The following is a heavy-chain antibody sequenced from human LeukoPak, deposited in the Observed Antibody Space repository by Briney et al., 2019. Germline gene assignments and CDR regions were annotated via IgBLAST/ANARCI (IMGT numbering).Heavy chain of an antibody. CDR2: INPSGSST. D-gene: IGHD5-12*01. CDR1: GYTFTSYY. V-gene: IGHV1-46*01. Sequence: ASVKVSCKASGYTFTSYYMHWVRQAPGQGLEWMGLINPSGSSTSYAQKFQGRLSLTRDMSTSTDYMELSSLRAEDTAVYYCARASGGVSGYDLYYLDYWGQGTLVTVSS. J-gene: IGHJ4*02. CDR3: ARASGGVSGYDLYYLDY.